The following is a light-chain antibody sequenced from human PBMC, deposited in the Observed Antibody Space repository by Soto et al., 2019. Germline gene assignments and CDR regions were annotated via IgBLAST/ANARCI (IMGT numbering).Light chain of an antibody. V-gene: IGKV3-20*01. CDR3: QQYGSSPGGT. CDR1: QSVSSSY. Sequence: EIVLTQSPGTLSLSPGGRATLSCRASQSVSSSYLAWYQQKPGQAPRLLIYGASSRATGIPDRFSGSGSGTDFTLTISRLEPEDFAVYYCQQYGSSPGGTFGQGTKLEIK. J-gene: IGKJ2*02. CDR2: GAS.